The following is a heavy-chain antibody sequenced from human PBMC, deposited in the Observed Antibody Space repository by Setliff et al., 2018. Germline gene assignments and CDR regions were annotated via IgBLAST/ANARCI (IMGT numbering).Heavy chain of an antibody. V-gene: IGHV1-69*05. CDR1: GGTFSSFG. CDR3: AKEDVVVVSTTRYHYYMDV. J-gene: IGHJ6*03. CDR2: LIPFFGSI. D-gene: IGHD2-21*01. Sequence: ASVKVSCKASGGTFSSFGISWVRQAPGQGLEWMGGLIPFFGSINYAQKFQGRVTITTDKSTSTAYLELSSLRSEDTAVYYCAKEDVVVVSTTRYHYYMDVWGKGTTVTVSS.